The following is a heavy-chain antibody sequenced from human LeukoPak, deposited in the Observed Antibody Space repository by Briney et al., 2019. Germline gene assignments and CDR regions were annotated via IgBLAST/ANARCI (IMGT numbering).Heavy chain of an antibody. CDR3: ASGGYSSSWYYFDY. CDR2: IYSGGST. D-gene: IGHD6-13*01. Sequence: PGGSLRLSCAASGFTVSSNYMSWVRQAPGKGLEWVSVIYSGGSTYYADSVKGRFTISRDNSKNTLYLQMNSLRAEDTAVYYCASGGYSSSWYYFDYWGQGTLVTVSS. J-gene: IGHJ4*02. V-gene: IGHV3-53*01. CDR1: GFTVSSNY.